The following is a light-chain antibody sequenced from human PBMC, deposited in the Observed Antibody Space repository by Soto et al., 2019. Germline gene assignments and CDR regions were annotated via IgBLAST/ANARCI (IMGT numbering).Light chain of an antibody. CDR3: QQYDNWPRT. Sequence: EIVMTQSSATLSVSPGERVTLFCRASQSVTNNLAWYQQKPGQAPRLLFYGSSTKATGIPARFSGSGSGTEFTLTISSLQSEDFAIYYCQQYDNWPRTFGQGTKVDIK. J-gene: IGKJ1*01. CDR2: GSS. CDR1: QSVTNN. V-gene: IGKV3-15*01.